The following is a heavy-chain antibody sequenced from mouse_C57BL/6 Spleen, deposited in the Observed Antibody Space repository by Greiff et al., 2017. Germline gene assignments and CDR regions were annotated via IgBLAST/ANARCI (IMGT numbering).Heavy chain of an antibody. Sequence: QVQLQQSGAELVRPGTSVKVSCKASGYAFTNYLIEWVKQRPGQGLEWIGVINPGSGGTNYNEKFKGKATLTADKSSSTAYMQLSSLTSEDSAVYFCARSYDYGSAWFAYWGQGTLVTVSA. CDR3: ARSYDYGSAWFAY. J-gene: IGHJ3*01. D-gene: IGHD1-1*01. CDR2: INPGSGGT. CDR1: GYAFTNYL. V-gene: IGHV1-54*01.